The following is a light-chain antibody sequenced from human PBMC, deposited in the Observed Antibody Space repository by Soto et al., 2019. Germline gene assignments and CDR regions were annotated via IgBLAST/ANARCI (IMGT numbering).Light chain of an antibody. CDR3: QQRSNWPPT. V-gene: IGKV3-11*01. CDR2: DAS. J-gene: IGKJ1*01. CDR1: QSVSSY. Sequence: EIVLTQSPAPLSLSPGEIATLSCRASQSVSSYLAWYQQKPGQAXRVLIYDASNRATGIPARFSGIVSGTDLTITISSLEPEDGEVYEGQQRSNWPPTFGQGTKVDIK.